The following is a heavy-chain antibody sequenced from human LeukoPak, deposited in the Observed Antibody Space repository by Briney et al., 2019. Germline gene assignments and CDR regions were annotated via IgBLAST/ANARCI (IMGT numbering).Heavy chain of an antibody. D-gene: IGHD3-22*01. CDR3: ANRFGKDYYDVSGRTYYMDV. J-gene: IGHJ6*03. CDR2: IRYDGSNK. CDR1: DFSFSTYG. V-gene: IGHV3-30*02. Sequence: GGSLRLSCAASDFSFSTYGMHWVRQAPGKGLEWVAFIRYDGSNKYYADSVKGRFTISRDNSRNTLYLQMSSLRAEDTAVYYCANRFGKDYYDVSGRTYYMDVWGKGTTVTVSS.